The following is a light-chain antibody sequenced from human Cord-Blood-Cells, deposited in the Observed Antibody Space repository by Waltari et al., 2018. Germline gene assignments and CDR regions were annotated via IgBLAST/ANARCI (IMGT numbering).Light chain of an antibody. CDR2: KAS. J-gene: IGKJ1*01. CDR3: HQYNSYSGT. Sequence: IQMTQSPSTLPASVGDSVTITCRASQSNSSWLAWYQQKPGKAPKRLIYKASSLESGAPTTCSGSGSASRFPPTISSLPTDDCATYYRHQYNSYSGTFGQGTKVEIK. V-gene: IGKV1-5*03. CDR1: QSNSSW.